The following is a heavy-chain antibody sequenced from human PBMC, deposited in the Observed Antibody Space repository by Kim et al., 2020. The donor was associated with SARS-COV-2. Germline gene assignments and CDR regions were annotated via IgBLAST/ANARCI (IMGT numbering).Heavy chain of an antibody. V-gene: IGHV3-30*03. J-gene: IGHJ6*02. CDR3: AGGAVAVYYYVMEV. CDR2: ISYEGSNK. D-gene: IGHD6-19*01. CDR1: GFTFSSYG. Sequence: GGSLRLSCAASGFTFSSYGMHWVRQAPGKGLEWVAVISYEGSNKYYADSVKGRFTISRDNSKNTLYLQMNSLRAEDTALYYCAGGAVAVYYYVMEVWGQGTTVTVSS.